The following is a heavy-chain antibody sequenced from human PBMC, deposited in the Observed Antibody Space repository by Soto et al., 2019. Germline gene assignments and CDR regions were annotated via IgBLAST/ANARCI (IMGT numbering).Heavy chain of an antibody. Sequence: SVKVSCKASGGTFSSYAISWVRQAPGQGLEWMGGIIPIFVTPNYAQKFQGRVTITADESTSTAYMELNSLRSEDTAVYYCAGLATSGKIYYYYAMDVWGQGTTVTVSS. J-gene: IGHJ6*02. CDR1: GGTFSSYA. D-gene: IGHD5-12*01. CDR2: IIPIFVTP. V-gene: IGHV1-69*13. CDR3: AGLATSGKIYYYYAMDV.